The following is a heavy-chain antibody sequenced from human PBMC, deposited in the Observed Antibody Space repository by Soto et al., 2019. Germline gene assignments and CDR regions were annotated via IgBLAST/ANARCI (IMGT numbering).Heavy chain of an antibody. J-gene: IGHJ4*02. D-gene: IGHD6-19*01. Sequence: SETLSLTCTVSGGSISSSSYYWGWIRQPPGKGLEWIGSIYYSGSTYYNPSLKSRVTISVDTSKNQFSLKLSSVTAADTAVYYCARQASSGLTWGQGTLVTVSS. CDR1: GGSISSSSYY. CDR3: ARQASSGLT. V-gene: IGHV4-39*01. CDR2: IYYSGST.